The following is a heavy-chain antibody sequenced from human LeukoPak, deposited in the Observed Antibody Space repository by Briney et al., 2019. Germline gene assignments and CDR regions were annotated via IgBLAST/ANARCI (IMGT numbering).Heavy chain of an antibody. CDR3: ARDIGGITMIVVVPSFDY. CDR2: MNPNSGNT. CDR1: GYTFTSYD. Sequence: ASVKVSCKASGYTFTSYDINWVRQATGQGLEWMGWMNPNSGNTGYAQKFQGRVTMTRNTSISTAYMELSSLRSEDTAVYYCARDIGGITMIVVVPSFDYWGQGTLVTVSS. J-gene: IGHJ4*02. V-gene: IGHV1-8*01. D-gene: IGHD3-22*01.